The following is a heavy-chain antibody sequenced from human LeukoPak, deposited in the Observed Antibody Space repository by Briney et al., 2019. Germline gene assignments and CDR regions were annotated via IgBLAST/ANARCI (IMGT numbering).Heavy chain of an antibody. Sequence: PGGSLRLSCAASGFTFSSYGMHWVRQAPGKGLEWVAFIRYDGSNKYYADSVKGRFTISRDNSKNTLYLQMNSLRAEDTAVYYCAKDSRWFGELSDYIIDYWGQGTLVTVSS. CDR3: AKDSRWFGELSDYIIDY. CDR2: IRYDGSNK. J-gene: IGHJ4*02. CDR1: GFTFSSYG. D-gene: IGHD3-10*01. V-gene: IGHV3-30*02.